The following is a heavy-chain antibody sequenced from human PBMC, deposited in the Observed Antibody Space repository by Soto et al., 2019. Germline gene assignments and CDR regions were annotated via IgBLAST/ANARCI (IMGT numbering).Heavy chain of an antibody. CDR1: GGSLSSYC. Sequence: SETLSLTCTVSGGSLSSYCWSWIRQPPGKGLECIGNINYSGSTNYNPSLKSRVTISLETSKNQFSLKLTSVTAADSAVYYCARQGSALGWFDPWGQGTLVTVSS. V-gene: IGHV4-59*08. D-gene: IGHD2-15*01. CDR2: INYSGST. CDR3: ARQGSALGWFDP. J-gene: IGHJ5*02.